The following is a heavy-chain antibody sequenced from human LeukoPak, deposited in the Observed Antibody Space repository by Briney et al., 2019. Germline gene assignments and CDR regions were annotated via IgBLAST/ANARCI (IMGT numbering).Heavy chain of an antibody. V-gene: IGHV4-59*01. Sequence: SETLSLTCTVSGGSISSYYWSWIRQPPGKGLEWIGYIYYSGSTNYNPSLKSRVTISVDTSKNQFSLKLSSVTAADTAVYYCARDGGYGDYPRYWGQGTLVTVSS. CDR2: IYYSGST. J-gene: IGHJ4*02. D-gene: IGHD4-17*01. CDR3: ARDGGYGDYPRY. CDR1: GGSISSYY.